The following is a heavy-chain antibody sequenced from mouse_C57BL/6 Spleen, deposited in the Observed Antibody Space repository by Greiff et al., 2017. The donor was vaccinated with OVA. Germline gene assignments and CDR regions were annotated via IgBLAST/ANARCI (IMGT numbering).Heavy chain of an antibody. Sequence: VQLVESGGGLVQPGGSLKLSCAASGFTFSDYYMYWVRQTPEKRLEWVAYISNGGGSTYYPDTVKGRFTISRDNAKNTLYLQMSRLKSEDTAMYYCARSTGDYWGQGTTLTVSS. J-gene: IGHJ2*01. CDR3: ARSTGDY. V-gene: IGHV5-12*01. CDR1: GFTFSDYY. CDR2: ISNGGGST.